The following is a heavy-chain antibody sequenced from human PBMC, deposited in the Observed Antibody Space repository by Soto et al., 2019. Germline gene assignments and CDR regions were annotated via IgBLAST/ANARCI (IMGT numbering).Heavy chain of an antibody. J-gene: IGHJ5*02. CDR3: ARDLTRAIGIVGADPGNWFDP. Sequence: GGSLRLSCAASGFTFSSYSMNWVRQAPGKGLEWVSSISSSSSYIYYADSVKGRFTISRDNAKNSLYLQMNSLRAEDTAVYYCARDLTRAIGIVGADPGNWFDPWGQGTLVTVSS. V-gene: IGHV3-21*01. D-gene: IGHD1-26*01. CDR2: ISSSSSYI. CDR1: GFTFSSYS.